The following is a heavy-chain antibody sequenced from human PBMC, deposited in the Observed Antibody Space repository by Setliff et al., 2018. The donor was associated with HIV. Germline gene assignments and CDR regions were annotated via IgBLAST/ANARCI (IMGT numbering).Heavy chain of an antibody. CDR3: AGEGPLYDFWRGYIDY. CDR2: INPSGGST. V-gene: IGHV1-46*01. Sequence: ASVKVSCKASGYTFTNYYVHWVRQAPGQGLEWMGIINPSGGSTTYAQKFQGRVTMTRDTSTSTVYMELTSLRSEVTAVYYCAGEGPLYDFWRGYIDYWGQGILVTVSS. J-gene: IGHJ4*02. CDR1: GYTFTNYY. D-gene: IGHD3-3*01.